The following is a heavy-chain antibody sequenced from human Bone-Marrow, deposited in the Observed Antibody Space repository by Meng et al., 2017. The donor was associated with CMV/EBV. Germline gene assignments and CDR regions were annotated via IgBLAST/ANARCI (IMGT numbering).Heavy chain of an antibody. Sequence: GESLKISFAASGFTFSSYAMHWVRQAPGKGLEWVAVISYDGSNKYYADSVKGRFTISRDNSKNTLYLQMNSLRAEDTAVYYCAREGLASPAFDIWGQGTKVTVSS. CDR3: AREGLASPAFDI. J-gene: IGHJ3*02. D-gene: IGHD3/OR15-3a*01. CDR2: ISYDGSNK. V-gene: IGHV3-30*14. CDR1: GFTFSSYA.